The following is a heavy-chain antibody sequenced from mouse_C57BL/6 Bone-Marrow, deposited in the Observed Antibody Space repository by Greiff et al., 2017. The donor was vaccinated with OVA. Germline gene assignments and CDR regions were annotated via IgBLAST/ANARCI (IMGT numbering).Heavy chain of an antibody. J-gene: IGHJ4*01. Sequence: VKLQQSGAELVRPGASVTLSCKASGYTFTDYEMHWVKQTPVLGLEWIGAIDPETGGTAYNQKFKGKAILTADKSSSTAYMELRSLTSEDSAVYYCTGDYAMDYWGQGTSVTVSS. CDR1: GYTFTDYE. V-gene: IGHV1-15*01. CDR2: IDPETGGT. CDR3: TGDYAMDY.